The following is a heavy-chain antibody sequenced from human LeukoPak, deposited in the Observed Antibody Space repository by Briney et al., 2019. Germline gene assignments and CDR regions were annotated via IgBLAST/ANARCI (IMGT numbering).Heavy chain of an antibody. V-gene: IGHV3-48*01. J-gene: IGHJ4*02. CDR2: ISSSSSTM. CDR3: ARVLRTYGDYGLDY. D-gene: IGHD4-17*01. CDR1: GFTFSSYS. Sequence: GGSLRLSCAASGFTFSSYSMNWVRQAPGKGLEWLSYISSSSSTMYYADSVQGRLTISRDNAKNSLYLQMSSLRAEDTAIYYCARVLRTYGDYGLDYWGQGTLVTVSS.